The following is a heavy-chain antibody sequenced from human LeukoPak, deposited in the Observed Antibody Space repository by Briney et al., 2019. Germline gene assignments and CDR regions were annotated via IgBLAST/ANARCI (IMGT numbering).Heavy chain of an antibody. Sequence: TGGSLRLSCAASGFTFSDYYMSWIRQALGKGLEWVSYISSSGSTIYYADSVKGRFTISRDNAKNSLYLQMNSLRAEDTAVYYCARDVNLYYDYVWGSSYWGQGTLVTVSS. D-gene: IGHD3-16*01. CDR2: ISSSGSTI. CDR3: ARDVNLYYDYVWGSSY. J-gene: IGHJ4*02. V-gene: IGHV3-11*04. CDR1: GFTFSDYY.